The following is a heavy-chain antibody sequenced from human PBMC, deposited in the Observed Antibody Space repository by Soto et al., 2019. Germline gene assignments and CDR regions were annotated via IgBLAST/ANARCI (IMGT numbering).Heavy chain of an antibody. V-gene: IGHV4-30-2*01. CDR2: IYHSGST. Sequence: QLQLQESGSGLVKPSQTLSLTCAVSGGSISSGGYSWSWIRQPPGKGLEWIGYIYHSGSTYYNPYLKSRVTISVARSTNQFSLKLSSVTAAVQAVYYCARTESGTFGHWGQGTPVTVSS. J-gene: IGHJ5*02. D-gene: IGHD1-7*01. CDR3: ARTESGTFGH. CDR1: GGSISSGGYS.